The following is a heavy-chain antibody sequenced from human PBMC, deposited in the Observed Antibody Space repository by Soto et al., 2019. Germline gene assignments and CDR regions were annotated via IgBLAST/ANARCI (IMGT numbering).Heavy chain of an antibody. CDR2: IDPSDSYT. Sequence: GESLKISCKGSGYSFTSYWISWVRQMPGKGLEWMGRIDPSDSYTDYSPSFQGHVTISADKSISTAYLQWSSLKASDTAMYYCASAEEPYYYYYGMDVWGQGTTVTVSS. CDR3: ASAEEPYYYYYGMDV. V-gene: IGHV5-10-1*01. CDR1: GYSFTSYW. D-gene: IGHD1-26*01. J-gene: IGHJ6*02.